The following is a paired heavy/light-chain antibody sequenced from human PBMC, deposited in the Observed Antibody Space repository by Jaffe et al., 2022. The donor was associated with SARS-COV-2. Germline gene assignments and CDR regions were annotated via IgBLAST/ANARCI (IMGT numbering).Heavy chain of an antibody. CDR3: AGGLKDFWSDYVWFDP. D-gene: IGHD3-3*01. CDR1: GGSIGSGSYY. V-gene: IGHV4-61*02. J-gene: IGHJ5*02. CDR2: IYTTGST. Sequence: QVQLQESGPGLVKPSETLSLTCTVSGGSIGSGSYYWSWIRQPAGRGLECIGHIYTTGSTDYNPSLKSRVIISVDTSKNQFSLKLSSVTAADTAVYYCAGGLKDFWSDYVWFDPWGQGTLVTVSS.
Light chain of an antibody. CDR2: KTS. CDR1: QSISRW. V-gene: IGKV1-5*03. J-gene: IGKJ1*01. Sequence: DIQMTQSPSTLSASVGDRVIITCRASQSISRWLAWYQQRPGKAPKLLIYKTSSLESGVPSRFSGSGSETEFTLTISSLQPDDFATYYCQHQWTFGQGTKVEIK. CDR3: QHQWT.